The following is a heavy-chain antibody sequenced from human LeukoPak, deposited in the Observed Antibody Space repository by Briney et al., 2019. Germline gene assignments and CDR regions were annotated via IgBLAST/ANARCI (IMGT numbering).Heavy chain of an antibody. D-gene: IGHD3-22*01. Sequence: SQTLSLTCAVSGGSISSGGYSWSWIRQPPGKGLEWIGYIYHSGSTYYIPSLKSRVTISVDRSKNQFSLKLSSVTAADTAVYYCARSSGFYDSSGYGIWGQGTMVTVSS. CDR2: IYHSGST. V-gene: IGHV4-30-2*01. CDR3: ARSSGFYDSSGYGI. J-gene: IGHJ3*02. CDR1: GGSISSGGYS.